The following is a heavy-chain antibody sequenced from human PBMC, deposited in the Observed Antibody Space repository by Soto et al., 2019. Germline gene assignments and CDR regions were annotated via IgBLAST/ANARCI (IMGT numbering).Heavy chain of an antibody. CDR2: IQHTGNT. Sequence: PSETLSLTCAVSGASISSFHWSFLRQPAGKGLEWIGRIQHTGNTNYNPSLKSRVTMSADTSKNQISLKITSVTAADTAVYFCAKDVSSRRWFDPWGQGAL. J-gene: IGHJ5*02. D-gene: IGHD3-16*01. CDR1: GASISSFH. V-gene: IGHV4-4*07. CDR3: AKDVSSRRWFDP.